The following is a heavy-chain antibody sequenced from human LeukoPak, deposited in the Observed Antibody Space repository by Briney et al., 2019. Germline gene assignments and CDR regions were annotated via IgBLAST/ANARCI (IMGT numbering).Heavy chain of an antibody. J-gene: IGHJ4*02. CDR3: ARARYYDSSGYPT. D-gene: IGHD3-22*01. V-gene: IGHV4-34*01. CDR2: INHSGST. Sequence: SETLSLTCAVYGGSFSGYYWSWIRQPPGKGLEWIGEINHSGSTNYNPSLKSRVTISVDTSKNQFSLKLSSVTAADTTVYYCARARYYDSSGYPTWGQGTLVTVSS. CDR1: GGSFSGYY.